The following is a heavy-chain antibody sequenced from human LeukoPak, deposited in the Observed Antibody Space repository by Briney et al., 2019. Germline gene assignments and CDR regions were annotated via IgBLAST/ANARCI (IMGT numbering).Heavy chain of an antibody. D-gene: IGHD3-22*01. Sequence: SVKVSCRASGGTFSSYAISWVRQAPGQGLEWMGRIIPIFGIANYAQKFQGRVTITADKSTSTAYMELSSLRSEDAAVYYCARGRGYYDSSGYFDYWGQGTLVTVSS. CDR1: GGTFSSYA. V-gene: IGHV1-69*04. CDR3: ARGRGYYDSSGYFDY. CDR2: IIPIFGIA. J-gene: IGHJ4*02.